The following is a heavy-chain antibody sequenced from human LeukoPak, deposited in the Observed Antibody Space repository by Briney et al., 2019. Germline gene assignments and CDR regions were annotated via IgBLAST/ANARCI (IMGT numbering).Heavy chain of an antibody. CDR3: AREGGSGSYLVY. J-gene: IGHJ4*02. CDR2: ISSSGTSI. Sequence: GGSLRLSCAASGFTFSTYSMNWVRQAPGKGLEWISYISSSGTSIYYADSVQGRFTISRDNARNSLFLQMNSLRAEDTAVYYCAREGGSGSYLVYWGQGTLVTVSS. V-gene: IGHV3-48*04. CDR1: GFTFSTYS. D-gene: IGHD1-26*01.